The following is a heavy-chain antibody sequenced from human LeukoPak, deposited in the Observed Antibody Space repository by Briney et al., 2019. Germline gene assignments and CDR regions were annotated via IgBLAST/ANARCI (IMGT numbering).Heavy chain of an antibody. J-gene: IGHJ3*02. CDR2: IYYSGST. D-gene: IGHD3-3*01. CDR1: GGSISSGDYY. V-gene: IGHV4-61*08. Sequence: SETLSLTCTVSGGSISSGDYYWSWIRQPPGKGLEWIGYIYYSGSTNYNPSLKSRVTMSVDTSKNQFSLKLSSVTAADTAVYYCARDPGGFWSGYYVPDAFDIWGQGTMVTVSS. CDR3: ARDPGGFWSGYYVPDAFDI.